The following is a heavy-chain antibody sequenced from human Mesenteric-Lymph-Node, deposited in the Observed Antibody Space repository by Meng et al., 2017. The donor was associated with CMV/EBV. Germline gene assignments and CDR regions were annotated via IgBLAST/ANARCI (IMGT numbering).Heavy chain of an antibody. D-gene: IGHD3-10*01. CDR3: ARGFDAPDGFHYGSGSWY. V-gene: IGHV1-2*02. CDR1: GYTFTAFY. CDR2: INPHSGAT. J-gene: IGHJ4*02. Sequence: ASVKVSCKASGYTFTAFYIHWLRQAPAQGLEWVGWINPHSGATNYAQIFQGRVTMTRDTSISTAYMELSRLRSDDTAMYYCARGFDAPDGFHYGSGSWYWGQGSLVTVSS.